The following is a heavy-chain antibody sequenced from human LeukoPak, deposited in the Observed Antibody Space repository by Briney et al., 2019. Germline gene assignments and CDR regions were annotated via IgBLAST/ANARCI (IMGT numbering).Heavy chain of an antibody. CDR2: IWYDGSNK. CDR1: GLTFSSYC. Sequence: GGSLRLSCEVSGLTFSSYCMHWVRQAPGKGLEWVAVIWYDGSNKYYADSVKGRFTISRDNSKNTLYLQMNSLRAEDTAVYYCARDQTLSAECSGGSCYSRVMGYYFDYWGQGTLVTVSS. V-gene: IGHV3-33*08. J-gene: IGHJ4*02. D-gene: IGHD2-15*01. CDR3: ARDQTLSAECSGGSCYSRVMGYYFDY.